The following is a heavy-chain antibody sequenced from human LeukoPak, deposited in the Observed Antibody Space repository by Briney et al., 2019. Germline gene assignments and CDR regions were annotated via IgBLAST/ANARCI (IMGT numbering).Heavy chain of an antibody. CDR3: ARDLGRGYSNY. CDR1: GFTVSSYY. V-gene: IGHV3-66*01. CDR2: IYSGGSA. Sequence: PGASLRLSCAASGFTVSSYYMSWVRQAPGKGLDWVSVIYSGGSAYYADSVKGRFTISRDNSKNTLYLQINSLRAEDTAVYYCARDLGRGYSNYWGQGTLVTVSS. D-gene: IGHD3-16*01. J-gene: IGHJ4*02.